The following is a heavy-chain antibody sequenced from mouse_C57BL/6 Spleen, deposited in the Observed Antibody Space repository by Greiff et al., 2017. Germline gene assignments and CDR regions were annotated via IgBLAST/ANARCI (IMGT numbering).Heavy chain of an antibody. CDR2: INPSTGGT. J-gene: IGHJ3*01. CDR1: GYSFTGYY. CDR3: ALYDYDLPWFAY. Sequence: VQLKQSGPELVKPGASVKISCKASGYSFTGYYMNWVKQSPETSLEWIGEINPSTGGTTYNQKFKAKATLTVDKSSSTAYMQLKSLTSEDSAVYYCALYDYDLPWFAYGGQGTLVTVSA. D-gene: IGHD2-4*01. V-gene: IGHV1-42*01.